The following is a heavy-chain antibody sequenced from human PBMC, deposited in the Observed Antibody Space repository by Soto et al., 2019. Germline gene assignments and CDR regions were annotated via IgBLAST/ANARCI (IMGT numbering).Heavy chain of an antibody. CDR1: GFSFSSYD. Sequence: QSGGSLRLSCAASGFSFSSYDMHWVRQAPGKGLEWVAVLSYEGSNQYYADSVKGRFTISRDNFKNTLYLQMNSLRAEDTAMYYCAKVGPYSSGWYASEYGGQGTLVTVSS. J-gene: IGHJ4*02. D-gene: IGHD6-19*01. CDR3: AKVGPYSSGWYASEY. V-gene: IGHV3-30*18. CDR2: LSYEGSNQ.